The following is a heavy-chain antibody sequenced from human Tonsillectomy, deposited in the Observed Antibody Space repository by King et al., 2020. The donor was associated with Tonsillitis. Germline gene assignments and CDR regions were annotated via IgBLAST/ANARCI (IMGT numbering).Heavy chain of an antibody. CDR2: ISYDGRNK. J-gene: IGHJ4*02. CDR3: ARAFGSTVTTRNYCDY. V-gene: IGHV3-30*04. D-gene: IGHD4-17*01. CDR1: GFTFSGYA. Sequence: VQLVESGGGVVQPGRSLRLSCAASGFTFSGYAMHWVRQAPGKGLEWVAIISYDGRNKHYADSVTGRFTISRDNSKNTLFLQMNSLRGEDTAVYYCARAFGSTVTTRNYCDYWGQGTLVTVSS.